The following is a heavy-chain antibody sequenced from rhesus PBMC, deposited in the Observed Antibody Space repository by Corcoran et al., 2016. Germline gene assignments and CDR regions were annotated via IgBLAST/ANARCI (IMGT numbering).Heavy chain of an antibody. Sequence: QVQLQESGPGLVKPPETLSLTCAVSGASFSGYWWGWIRQPPGQGLEWIGHGSSGGSNYLNPSLKSRFTLSVDTSKNQVSLKLSSVTAADTAVYYCARDNRIAAADYNSLDVWGRGVLVTVSS. J-gene: IGHJ5-2*02. V-gene: IGHV4S14*01. D-gene: IGHD6-31*01. CDR2: GSSGGSN. CDR1: GASFSGYW. CDR3: ARDNRIAAADYNSLDV.